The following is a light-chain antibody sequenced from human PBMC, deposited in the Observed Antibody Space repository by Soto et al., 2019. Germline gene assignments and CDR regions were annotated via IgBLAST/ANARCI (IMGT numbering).Light chain of an antibody. J-gene: IGKJ3*01. CDR2: DAS. CDR1: QDISNY. V-gene: IGKV1-33*01. Sequence: DIQMXQSPSSLSAXVXXRVTITCXASQDISNYLNWYQQKPGKAPKLLIYDASNLETGVPSRFSGSGSGTDFTFTISSLQPEDIATYYCQQYDNLLFTFGPGTKVDIK. CDR3: QQYDNLLFT.